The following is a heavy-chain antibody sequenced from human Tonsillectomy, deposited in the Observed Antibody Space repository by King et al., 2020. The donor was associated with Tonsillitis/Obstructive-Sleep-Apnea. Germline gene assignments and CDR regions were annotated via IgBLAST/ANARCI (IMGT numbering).Heavy chain of an antibody. V-gene: IGHV4-34*01. CDR1: GGSFSGYY. CDR3: ARATYYDFWRGYPGRNYYYMDV. CDR2: INHSGST. J-gene: IGHJ6*03. Sequence: QVQLQQWGAGLLKPSETLSLTCAVYGGSFSGYYWSWIRQPPGKGLEWIGEINHSGSTNYTPSLKSRFTISVDTSKDQFSLKLSSVTAADTAVYYCARATYYDFWRGYPGRNYYYMDVWGKGTTVTVSS. D-gene: IGHD3-3*01.